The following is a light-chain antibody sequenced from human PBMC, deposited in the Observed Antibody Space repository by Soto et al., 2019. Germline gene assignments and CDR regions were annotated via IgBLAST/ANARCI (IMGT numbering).Light chain of an antibody. CDR1: QDIRSE. J-gene: IGKJ1*01. V-gene: IGKV1-6*01. Sequence: AIQMTQSPSSLSASVGDRVTITCRASQDIRSELGWYQQKPGKAPNLLIYVASTLQSGVPSRFSGSGSGTDFTLTISSLQPEDFATYYCLHDYNYPRTFGQGTKVEIK. CDR2: VAS. CDR3: LHDYNYPRT.